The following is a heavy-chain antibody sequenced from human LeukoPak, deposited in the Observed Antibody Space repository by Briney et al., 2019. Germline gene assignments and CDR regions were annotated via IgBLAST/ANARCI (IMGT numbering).Heavy chain of an antibody. D-gene: IGHD6-19*01. CDR1: GFTFTSSA. V-gene: IGHV1-58*02. J-gene: IGHJ4*02. CDR2: IVVGSGNT. CDR3: AKDQSRQWLVRGRSFDY. Sequence: ASVKVSCKASGFTFTSSAMQWVRQARGQRLEWIGWIVVGSGNTNYAQKFQERVTITRDMSTSTAYMELSSLRSEDTAVYFCAKDQSRQWLVRGRSFDYWGQGCLVTVSS.